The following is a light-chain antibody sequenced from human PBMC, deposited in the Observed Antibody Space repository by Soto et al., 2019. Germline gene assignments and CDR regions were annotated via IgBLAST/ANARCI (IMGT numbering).Light chain of an antibody. Sequence: EIVLKTSPATRSWFPGGSAWCGCRAIQSFRSYLAGHLNTPGQATRLLTYDGSNRATGIPARISGSGSGTDVTLTVSSLEPEDFAVDDCQQRSNWPITFGQGTRLEI. CDR3: QQRSNWPIT. CDR1: QSFRSY. CDR2: DGS. J-gene: IGKJ5*01. V-gene: IGKV3-11*01.